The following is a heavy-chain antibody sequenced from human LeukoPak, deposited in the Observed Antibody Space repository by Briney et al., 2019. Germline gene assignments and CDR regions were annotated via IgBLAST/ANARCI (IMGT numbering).Heavy chain of an antibody. D-gene: IGHD2-2*01. CDR2: IYTSGST. CDR1: GGSISSYY. J-gene: IGHJ3*02. V-gene: IGHV4-4*07. CDR3: ASSGVVVPAAADAFDI. Sequence: SETLSLTCTVSGGSISSYYWSWIRQPAGKGLEWIGRIYTSGSTNYNPSLKSRVTMSVDTSKNRFSLKLSSVTAADTAVYYCASSGVVVPAAADAFDIWGQGTMVTVSS.